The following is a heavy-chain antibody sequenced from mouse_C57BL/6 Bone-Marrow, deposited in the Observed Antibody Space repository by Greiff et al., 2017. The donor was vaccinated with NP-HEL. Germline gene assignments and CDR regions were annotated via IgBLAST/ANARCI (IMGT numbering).Heavy chain of an antibody. CDR2: IYPRSGNT. V-gene: IGHV1-81*01. D-gene: IGHD1-1*01. Sequence: QVQLQQSGAELARPGASVKLSCKASGYTFTSYGISWVKQSTGQGLEWIGEIYPRSGNTYYNEKFKGKATLTADKSSSTAYMELRSLTSEDSAVYFCASGSYYYGSSYVNWYFDVWGTGTTVTVSS. J-gene: IGHJ1*03. CDR3: ASGSYYYGSSYVNWYFDV. CDR1: GYTFTSYG.